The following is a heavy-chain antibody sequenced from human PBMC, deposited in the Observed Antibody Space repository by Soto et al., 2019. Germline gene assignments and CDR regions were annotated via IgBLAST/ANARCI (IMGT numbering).Heavy chain of an antibody. Sequence: GASVKVSCKASGYTFTSYGISWVRQAPGQGLEWMGWISAYNGNTNYAQKLQGRVTMTTDTSTSTAYMELRSLRSDDTAVYYCARSPTIFGVVIPNAFDIWGQGTMVTVSS. J-gene: IGHJ3*02. CDR3: ARSPTIFGVVIPNAFDI. D-gene: IGHD3-3*01. V-gene: IGHV1-18*01. CDR1: GYTFTSYG. CDR2: ISAYNGNT.